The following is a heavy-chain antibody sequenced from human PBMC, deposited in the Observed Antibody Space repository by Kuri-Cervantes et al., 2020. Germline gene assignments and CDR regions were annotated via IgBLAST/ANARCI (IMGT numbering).Heavy chain of an antibody. CDR3: ARETYSGYDRGFDY. Sequence: SETLSLTCSVSNGSISSASYFWSWIRQHPGKGLEWIGYIYYSGSTYYNPSLKSRVSTSIDTSKNQFSLKLNSVTAADTAVYYCARETYSGYDRGFDYWGQGTLVTVSS. CDR2: IYYSGST. CDR1: NGSISSASYF. J-gene: IGHJ4*02. D-gene: IGHD5-12*01. V-gene: IGHV4-31*03.